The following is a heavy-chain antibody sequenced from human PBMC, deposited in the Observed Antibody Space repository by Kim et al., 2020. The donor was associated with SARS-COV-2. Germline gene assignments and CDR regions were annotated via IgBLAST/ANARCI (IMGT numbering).Heavy chain of an antibody. D-gene: IGHD5-12*01. CDR2: IYYSGST. V-gene: IGHV4-59*01. CDR3: ARGVWGGYDGPYYFDY. Sequence: SETLSLTCTVSGGSISSYYWSWIRQPPRKGLEWIGYIYYSGSTNYNPSLKSRVTISVDTSKNQFSLKLSSVTAADTAVYYCARGVWGGYDGPYYFDYWGQGTLVTVSS. CDR1: GGSISSYY. J-gene: IGHJ4*02.